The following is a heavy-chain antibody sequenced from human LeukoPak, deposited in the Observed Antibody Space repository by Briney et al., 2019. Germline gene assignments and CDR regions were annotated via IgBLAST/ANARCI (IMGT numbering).Heavy chain of an antibody. J-gene: IGHJ4*02. CDR2: MNSNSGNT. V-gene: IGHV1-8*03. CDR1: GYTFINHD. CDR3: ARDKAGSSGYLRTPLY. D-gene: IGHD3-22*01. Sequence: ASVKVSCKGYGYTFINHDIDWVRQAAGQGLEWMGWMNSNSGNTGYAQKFQGRVTFTRDTSISTAYMELYSLTSDDTAVYYCARDKAGSSGYLRTPLYWGQGTLVTVSS.